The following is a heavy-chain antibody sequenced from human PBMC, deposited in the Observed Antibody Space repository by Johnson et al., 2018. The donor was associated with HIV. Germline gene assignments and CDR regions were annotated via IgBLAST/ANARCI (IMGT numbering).Heavy chain of an antibody. CDR3: AIPYFYYTSVYH. CDR1: GITFSTYA. CDR2: ISSDGGST. V-gene: IGHV3-64*07. Sequence: VQLVESGGGLVQPGGSLRLSCAASGITFSTYAMSWVRQAPGKGLEWVSGISSDGGSTYYAASVKGRFIISRDNSKNTVYLQMGSLRAEDMAVYYCAIPYFYYTSVYHWGQGTVVTVSS. D-gene: IGHD3-22*01. J-gene: IGHJ3*01.